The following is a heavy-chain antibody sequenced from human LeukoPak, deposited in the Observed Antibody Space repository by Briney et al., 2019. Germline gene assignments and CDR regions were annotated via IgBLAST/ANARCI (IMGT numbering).Heavy chain of an antibody. CDR3: ATAGGYYYYGMDV. Sequence: ASVKVSCKASGYTFTGYYMHWVRQAPGQGLEWMGWINPNSGGTNYAQKFQGWVTMTRDTSISTAYMELSRLRSDDTAVYYCATAGGYYYYGMDVWGQGTTVIVSS. V-gene: IGHV1-2*04. J-gene: IGHJ6*02. CDR1: GYTFTGYY. CDR2: INPNSGGT. D-gene: IGHD6-19*01.